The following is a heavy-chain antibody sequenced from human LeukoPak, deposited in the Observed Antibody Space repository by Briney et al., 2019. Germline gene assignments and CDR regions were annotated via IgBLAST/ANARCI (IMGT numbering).Heavy chain of an antibody. D-gene: IGHD6-19*01. CDR1: GYIFTGYY. Sequence: ASVKVSCKASGYIFTGYYMHWVRQAPGQGLEWMGWINPNSGGTNYAQKFQGRVTMTRDTSISTAYMELSRLRSDDTAVYYCARDPTRGAVADNWFDPWGQGTLVTVSS. J-gene: IGHJ5*02. CDR3: ARDPTRGAVADNWFDP. CDR2: INPNSGGT. V-gene: IGHV1-2*02.